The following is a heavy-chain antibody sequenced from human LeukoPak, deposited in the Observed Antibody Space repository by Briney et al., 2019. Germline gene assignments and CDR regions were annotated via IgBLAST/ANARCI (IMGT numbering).Heavy chain of an antibody. CDR2: IRVSDET. CDR1: GFTFSNYA. D-gene: IGHD1-1*01. V-gene: IGHV3-23*01. CDR3: AKGTGDMGYYFDY. Sequence: GGSLRLSCAASGFTFSNYAMNWVRQAPGKGLEWVSGIRVSDETYYADSVKGRFTISRANSENTLYLQMSGLRAEDTAVYYCAKGTGDMGYYFDYWGQGTLVTVSS. J-gene: IGHJ4*02.